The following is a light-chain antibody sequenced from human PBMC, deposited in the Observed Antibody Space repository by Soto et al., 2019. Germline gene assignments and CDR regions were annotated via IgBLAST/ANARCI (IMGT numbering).Light chain of an antibody. CDR2: AAS. CDR1: QGISNH. V-gene: IGKV1-27*01. Sequence: DIQMTQSPSSLSASVGDRVTITCRASQGISNHLAWYQQKPGKLPNLLIYAASILQSGVPSRFSGSGSGTDFTLTINSLQPEDVGVYYCHQHNNWPYTFGQGTKVDIK. CDR3: HQHNNWPYT. J-gene: IGKJ2*01.